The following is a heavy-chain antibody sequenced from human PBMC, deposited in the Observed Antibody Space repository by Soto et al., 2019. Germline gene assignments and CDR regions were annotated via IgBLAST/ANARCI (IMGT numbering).Heavy chain of an antibody. D-gene: IGHD1-26*01. CDR2: IRYDGSNQ. Sequence: GGSLRLSCAASGFTFSTYGMHWVRQAPGKGLEWVAGIRYDGSNQYYADSVKGQFTISRDNSKSTLYMQMDSLRADDTAVYYCARDFTAGATYSGPSYYAMDVWGQGTTVTVSS. CDR1: GFTFSTYG. CDR3: ARDFTAGATYSGPSYYAMDV. V-gene: IGHV3-33*01. J-gene: IGHJ6*02.